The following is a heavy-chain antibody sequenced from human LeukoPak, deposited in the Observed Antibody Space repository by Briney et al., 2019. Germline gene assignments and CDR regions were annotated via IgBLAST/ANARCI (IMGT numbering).Heavy chain of an antibody. D-gene: IGHD2-2*01. CDR1: GGSISSSSYY. J-gene: IGHJ4*02. Sequence: PSETLSLTCTVSGGSISSSSYYWGWIRQPPGKGLEWIGSIYYSGSTYYNPSLKSRVTISVDTSKNQFSLKLSSVTAADTAVYYCARQLGYCSSTSCYADRVDYWGQGTLVTVSS. CDR2: IYYSGST. CDR3: ARQLGYCSSTSCYADRVDY. V-gene: IGHV4-39*01.